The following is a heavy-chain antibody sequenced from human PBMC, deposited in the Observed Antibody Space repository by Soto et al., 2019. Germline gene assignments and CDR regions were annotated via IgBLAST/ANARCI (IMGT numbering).Heavy chain of an antibody. CDR1: GYTFTGYY. J-gene: IGHJ5*02. Sequence: QVQLVQSGAEVKKPGASVKVSCKASGYTFTGYYIHWVRQAPGQGLEWMGWINPNSDGTNYAQKFQDRVTMTRDTSISTAYMELSSLRSDDTAVYYCARATLPYYPAAAGTGWFDPWGQGTLVTVSS. CDR3: ARATLPYYPAAAGTGWFDP. CDR2: INPNSDGT. D-gene: IGHD6-13*01. V-gene: IGHV1-2*02.